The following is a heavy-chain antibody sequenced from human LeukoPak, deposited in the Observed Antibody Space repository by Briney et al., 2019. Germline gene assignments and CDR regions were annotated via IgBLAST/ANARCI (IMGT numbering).Heavy chain of an antibody. J-gene: IGHJ6*02. CDR2: INHSGST. CDR1: GGSFSGYY. Sequence: SGTLSLTCAVYGGSFSGYYWSWIRQPPGKGLEWIGEINHSGSTNYNPSLKSRVTISVDTSKNQFSLKLSSVTAADTAVYYCARVGIAARPYYYGMDVWGQGTTVTVSS. CDR3: ARVGIAARPYYYGMDV. V-gene: IGHV4-34*01. D-gene: IGHD6-6*01.